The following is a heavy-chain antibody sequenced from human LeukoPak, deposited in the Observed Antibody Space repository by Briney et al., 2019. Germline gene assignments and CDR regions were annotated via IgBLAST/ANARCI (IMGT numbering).Heavy chain of an antibody. J-gene: IGHJ4*02. CDR1: GYTFTGYY. D-gene: IGHD2-2*01. Sequence: ASVKVSCKASGYTFTGYYMHWVRPAPGQGLEWMGWINPNSGGTNYAQKFQGRVTMTRDTSISTAYMELSRLRSDVAAVYYCAREYQDLEGDYGGQGTLVTVYS. V-gene: IGHV1-2*02. CDR2: INPNSGGT. CDR3: AREYQDLEGDY.